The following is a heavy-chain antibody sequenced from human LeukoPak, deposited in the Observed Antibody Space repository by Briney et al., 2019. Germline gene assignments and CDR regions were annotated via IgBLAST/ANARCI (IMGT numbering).Heavy chain of an antibody. D-gene: IGHD2-15*01. CDR1: GFTFSTYD. V-gene: IGHV3-13*04. Sequence: PGGSLRLSCAASGFTFSTYDMHWVRQAPGKGLEWVSGINPAGDTYYPGSVKGRFTISREDAKNSFYLQMNSLRVGDTAVYYCARGDCSGGSCSSMDVWGQGTTVTVSS. CDR3: ARGDCSGGSCSSMDV. J-gene: IGHJ6*02. CDR2: INPAGDT.